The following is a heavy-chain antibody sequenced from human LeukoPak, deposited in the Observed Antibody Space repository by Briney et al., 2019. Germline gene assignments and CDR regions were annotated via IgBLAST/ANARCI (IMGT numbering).Heavy chain of an antibody. D-gene: IGHD1-14*01. V-gene: IGHV3-21*01. CDR3: ARDKAGTTPYYYYSMDV. CDR2: ISSSSYI. CDR1: GFTFSSYS. J-gene: IGHJ6*03. Sequence: GGSLRLSCAASGFTFSSYSMNWVRQAPGKGLEWVSSISSSSYIYYADSVKGRFTISRDNAKNSLYLQMNSLRAEDTAVYYCARDKAGTTPYYYYSMDVWGKGTTATVSS.